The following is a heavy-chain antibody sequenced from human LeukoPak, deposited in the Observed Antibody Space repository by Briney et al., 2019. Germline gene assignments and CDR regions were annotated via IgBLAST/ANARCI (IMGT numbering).Heavy chain of an antibody. Sequence: GGSLRLSCAASGFTFSSYSMNWVRQAPGKGLEWVSSISSSSSYIYYADSVEGRFTISRDNAKNSLYLQMNSLRAEDMALYYCAKAVMATYRTGAFDIWGQGTMVTVSS. J-gene: IGHJ3*02. CDR3: AKAVMATYRTGAFDI. V-gene: IGHV3-21*04. CDR1: GFTFSSYS. CDR2: ISSSSSYI. D-gene: IGHD5-24*01.